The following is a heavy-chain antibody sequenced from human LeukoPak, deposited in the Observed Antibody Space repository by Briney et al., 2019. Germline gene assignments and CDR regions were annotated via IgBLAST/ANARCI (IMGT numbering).Heavy chain of an antibody. CDR1: GFTFSSYS. CDR3: ARDPQEWYFDY. J-gene: IGHJ4*02. CDR2: ISSSSYI. D-gene: IGHD2-8*01. V-gene: IGHV3-21*01. Sequence: PGGSLRLSCAASGFTFSSYSMNWVRQAPGKGLEWVSSISSSSYIYYADSVKGRFTISRDNAKNSLYLQMNSLTVEDTAVYYCARDPQEWYFDYWGQGTLVTVSS.